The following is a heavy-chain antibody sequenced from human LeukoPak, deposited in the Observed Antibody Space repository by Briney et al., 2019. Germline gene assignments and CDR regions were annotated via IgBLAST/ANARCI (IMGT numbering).Heavy chain of an antibody. D-gene: IGHD4-11*01. CDR1: GFTFSSYG. J-gene: IGHJ6*02. CDR3: AKVQIEIYSSYYYYGMDV. Sequence: GGSLRLSCAASGFTFSSYGMHWVRQAPGKGLEWVAVISYDGSNKYYADSVKGRFTISRDNSKNTLYLQMNSLRAEDTAVYYCAKVQIEIYSSYYYYGMDVWGQGTTVTVSS. V-gene: IGHV3-30*18. CDR2: ISYDGSNK.